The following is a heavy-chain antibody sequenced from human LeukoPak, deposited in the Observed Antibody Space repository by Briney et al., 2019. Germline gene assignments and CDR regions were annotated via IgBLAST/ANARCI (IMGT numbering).Heavy chain of an antibody. CDR1: GSTLSTYW. CDR2: IRQDGNEK. CDR3: ARDTKTYGSGNYYDVFDI. D-gene: IGHD3-10*01. J-gene: IGHJ3*02. Sequence: GGSLTLACAVYGSTLSTYWMSWVRQAEGEGLEWVAIIRQDGNEKYYVDSVKGRFNISRDNAKNSLYLQMNSLRAEDTAVYYCARDTKTYGSGNYYDVFDIWGQGTMVTVSA. V-gene: IGHV3-7*01.